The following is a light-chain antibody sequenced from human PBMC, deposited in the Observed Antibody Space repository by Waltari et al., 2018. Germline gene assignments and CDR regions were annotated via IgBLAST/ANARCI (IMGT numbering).Light chain of an antibody. J-gene: IGLJ2*01. CDR2: GNN. Sequence: QSVLTQPPSVSGAPGQRVTISCTGSSPSIGAGYDVTWYQQLPGTAPKLLIYGNNNRPSGVPDRFSGSKSGTSASLAITGLQAEDEADYYCQSYDSSLSGSVFGGGTILTVL. V-gene: IGLV1-40*01. CDR3: QSYDSSLSGSV. CDR1: SPSIGAGYD.